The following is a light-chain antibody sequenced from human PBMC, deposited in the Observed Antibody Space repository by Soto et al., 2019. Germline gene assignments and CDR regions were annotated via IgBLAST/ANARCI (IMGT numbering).Light chain of an antibody. CDR2: WAS. V-gene: IGKV4-1*01. CDR1: QSVLYSSNNKNY. J-gene: IGKJ4*01. Sequence: DIVMTQSPDSLAVSLGERATINCKSSQSVLYSSNNKNYLAWYQQKPGQPPKLLIYWASTRESGVPDRFSGSGSGTDFTLPISSLQAEDGAVYYCKKYYSTPTLTFGGGTKVEIK. CDR3: KKYYSTPTLT.